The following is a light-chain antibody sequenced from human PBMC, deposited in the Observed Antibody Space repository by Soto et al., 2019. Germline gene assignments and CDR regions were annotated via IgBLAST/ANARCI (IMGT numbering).Light chain of an antibody. J-gene: IGKJ1*01. CDR2: GAS. V-gene: IGKV3-15*01. CDR1: HFINKN. CDR3: QQDKNWPPWT. Sequence: EVLMTQSPAALSASPGEIATLSCRASHFINKNLAWYRQTPGQAPRLLIYGASTRATGVPARFRRSGSGTELTLTIRSLQSEDFAVYYCQQDKNWPPWTFGQGTKVEMK.